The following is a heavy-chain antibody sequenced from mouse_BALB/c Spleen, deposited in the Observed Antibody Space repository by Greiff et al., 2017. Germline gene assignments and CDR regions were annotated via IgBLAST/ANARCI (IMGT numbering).Heavy chain of an antibody. CDR1: GYSITSDYA. Sequence: EVQGVESGPGLVKPSQSLSLTCTVTGYSITSDYAWNWIRQFPGNKLEWMGYISYSGSTSYNPSLKSRISITRDTSKNQFFLQLNSVTTEDTATYYCARKGLRSFAYWGQGTLVTVSA. CDR2: ISYSGST. D-gene: IGHD2-4*01. J-gene: IGHJ3*01. V-gene: IGHV3-2*02. CDR3: ARKGLRSFAY.